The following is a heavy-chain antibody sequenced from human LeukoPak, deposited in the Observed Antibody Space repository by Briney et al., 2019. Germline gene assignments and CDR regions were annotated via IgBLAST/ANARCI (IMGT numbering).Heavy chain of an antibody. CDR1: GGTFSSYA. V-gene: IGHV1-69*06. CDR3: ARRGRTMVRGVIGYYGMDV. J-gene: IGHJ6*04. CDR2: IIPTFGTA. Sequence: ASVKVSCKASGGTFSSYAISWVRQAPGQGLEWMGGIIPTFGTANYAQKFQGRVTITADKSTSTAYMELSSLRSEDTAVYYCARRGRTMVRGVIGYYGMDVWGKGTTVTVSS. D-gene: IGHD3-10*01.